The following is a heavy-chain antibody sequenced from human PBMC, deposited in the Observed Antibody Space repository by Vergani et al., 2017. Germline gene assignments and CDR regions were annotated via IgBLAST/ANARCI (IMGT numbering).Heavy chain of an antibody. CDR2: IYYSGST. CDR1: GGSISSSSYY. V-gene: IGHV4-39*07. CDR3: ARDRQWLVQGSFDI. Sequence: QLQLQESGPGLVKPSETLSLTCTVSGGSISSSSYYWGWIRQPPGKGLEWIGSIYYSGSTYYNPSLKSRVTIAVDTSKNQFSLKLSSVTAADTAVYYCARDRQWLVQGSFDIWGRGTMVTVSS. J-gene: IGHJ3*02. D-gene: IGHD6-19*01.